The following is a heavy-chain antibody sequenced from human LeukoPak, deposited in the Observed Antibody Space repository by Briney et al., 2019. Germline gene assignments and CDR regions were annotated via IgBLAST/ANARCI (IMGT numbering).Heavy chain of an antibody. D-gene: IGHD3-10*01. CDR3: AKAAPMVRGVIFSWFDP. CDR1: GYTFTSYG. J-gene: IGHJ5*02. V-gene: IGHV1-18*01. CDR2: ISAYNGNT. Sequence: ASVKVSCKASGYTFTSYGISWVRQAPGQGLEWMGWISAYNGNTNYAQKLQGRVTMTTDTSTSTAYMELRSLRSDDTAVYYCAKAAPMVRGVIFSWFDPWGQGTLVTVSS.